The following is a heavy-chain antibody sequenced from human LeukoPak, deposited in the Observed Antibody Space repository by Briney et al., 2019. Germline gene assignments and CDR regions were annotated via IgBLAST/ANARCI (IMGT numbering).Heavy chain of an antibody. CDR1: GGSLSDYY. Sequence: SETLSLTCAVYGGSLSDYYWSWIRQSPGKGLEWIGEISHRGRTYYNLSLKSRVTISIDTSKNQFSLKLSSVTAADTAVYYCASFPRYCSSTSCYPNWFDPWGQGTLVTVSS. CDR3: ASFPRYCSSTSCYPNWFDP. J-gene: IGHJ5*02. D-gene: IGHD2-2*01. CDR2: ISHRGRT. V-gene: IGHV4-34*01.